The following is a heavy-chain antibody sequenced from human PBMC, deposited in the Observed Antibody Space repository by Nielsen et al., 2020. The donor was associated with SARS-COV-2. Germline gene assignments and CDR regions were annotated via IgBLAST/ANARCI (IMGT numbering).Heavy chain of an antibody. CDR2: ISDSGIYT. J-gene: IGHJ4*02. V-gene: IGHV3-23*01. D-gene: IGHD3-10*01. CDR3: ARQGGGGSGSSVF. Sequence: GESLKISCAASGFTFGSYALNWVRQAPGKGLEWVSGISDSGIYTYYADSVKGRFTISRDNSMSTQYLQMNSLRAEDTAFYYCARQGGGGSGSSVFWGQGALVTVSS. CDR1: GFTFGSYA.